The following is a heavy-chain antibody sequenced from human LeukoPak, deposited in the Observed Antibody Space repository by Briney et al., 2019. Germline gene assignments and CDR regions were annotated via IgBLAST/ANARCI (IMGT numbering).Heavy chain of an antibody. J-gene: IGHJ5*02. Sequence: SETLSLTCTVSGYSISSGYYWGWIRQPPGKGLEWIGSIYHSGSTYYNPSLKSRVTISVDTSKNQFSLKLSSVTAADTAVYYCARAGVRTIFGVVIRYNWFDPWGQGTLVTVSS. CDR1: GYSISSGYY. CDR3: ARAGVRTIFGVVIRYNWFDP. D-gene: IGHD3-3*01. CDR2: IYHSGST. V-gene: IGHV4-38-2*02.